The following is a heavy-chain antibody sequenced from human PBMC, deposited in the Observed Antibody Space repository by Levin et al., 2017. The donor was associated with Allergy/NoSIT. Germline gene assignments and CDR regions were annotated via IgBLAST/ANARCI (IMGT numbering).Heavy chain of an antibody. Sequence: GGSLRLSCAASGFTFSIYSMHWVRQAPGKGLEWVSYMVGTTSTILYADSVKGRFTISRDNAKNSLYLQMNSLRDEDTALYYCARGFAVDRSYFDYWGQGTLVTVSS. D-gene: IGHD2-15*01. V-gene: IGHV3-48*02. CDR3: ARGFAVDRSYFDY. J-gene: IGHJ4*02. CDR2: MVGTTSTI. CDR1: GFTFSIYS.